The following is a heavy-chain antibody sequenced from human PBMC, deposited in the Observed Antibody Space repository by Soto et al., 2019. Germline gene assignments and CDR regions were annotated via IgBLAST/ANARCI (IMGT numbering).Heavy chain of an antibody. CDR2: IFYSGST. CDR1: GGSISTSRSY. V-gene: IGHV4-39*01. CDR3: ARQPTTGDTDLWFDP. Sequence: QLQLLESGPGLLKASETLSLTCNVSGGSISTSRSYWAWIRQPPGKGLGWRANIFYSGSTYYNPSLASRVTVSVDTSKNEFSLKLRSVTAADTAVYYCARQPTTGDTDLWFDPWGQGTLVTVSS. J-gene: IGHJ5*02. D-gene: IGHD2-21*01.